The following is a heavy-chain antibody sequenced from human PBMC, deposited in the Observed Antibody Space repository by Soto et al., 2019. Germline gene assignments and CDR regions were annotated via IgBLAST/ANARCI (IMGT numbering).Heavy chain of an antibody. Sequence: QVQLQESGPGLVKPSETLSLTCTVSGGSISSYYWSWIRQPPGKGLEWIGYIYYSGRTNYNPSLKSRVTISVDTSKNQFSLKLSSVTAADTAVYYCARHEERCSGGSCSEISDYWGQGTLVTVSS. J-gene: IGHJ4*02. CDR1: GGSISSYY. CDR2: IYYSGRT. CDR3: ARHEERCSGGSCSEISDY. V-gene: IGHV4-59*08. D-gene: IGHD2-15*01.